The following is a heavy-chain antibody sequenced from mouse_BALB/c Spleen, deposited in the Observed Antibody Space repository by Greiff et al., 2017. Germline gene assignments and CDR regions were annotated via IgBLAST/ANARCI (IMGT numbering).Heavy chain of an antibody. V-gene: IGHV5-6-5*01. CDR3: ARGGGRTTATPDY. D-gene: IGHD1-2*01. CDR1: GFTFSSYA. CDR2: ISSGGST. J-gene: IGHJ2*01. Sequence: EVLLVESGGGLVKPGGSLKLSCAASGFTFSSYAMSWVRQTPEKRLEWVASISSGGSTYYPDSVKGRFTISRDNARNILYLQMSSLKSEDTAMYYCARGGGRTTATPDYWGQGTTVTVSS.